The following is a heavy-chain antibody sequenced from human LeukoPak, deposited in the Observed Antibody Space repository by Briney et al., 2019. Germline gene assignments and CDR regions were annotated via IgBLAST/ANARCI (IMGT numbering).Heavy chain of an antibody. J-gene: IGHJ4*02. D-gene: IGHD3-10*01. CDR3: AKDNRNYYIDY. Sequence: PGGSLRLSSAASGFTFSNYGMHWVRQAPDKGLEWVAFLQNDGGDIHYADSVEGRFTISRDNSENTLYLQMNSLRTEDTALYYCAKDNRNYYIDYWGQGTLVTVSS. CDR1: GFTFSNYG. CDR2: LQNDGGDI. V-gene: IGHV3-30*02.